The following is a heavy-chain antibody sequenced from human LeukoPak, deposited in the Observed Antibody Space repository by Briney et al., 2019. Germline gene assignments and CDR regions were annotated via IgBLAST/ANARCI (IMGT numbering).Heavy chain of an antibody. Sequence: SETLSLTCTVSGGSISSGSYYWSWTRQPAGKGLEWIGRIYTSGSTNYNPSLKSRVTISVDTSKNQFSLKLSSVTAADTAVYYCARDRLRYGSGRPHYYMDVWGKGTTVTISS. D-gene: IGHD3-10*01. J-gene: IGHJ6*03. CDR1: GGSISSGSYY. CDR2: IYTSGST. CDR3: ARDRLRYGSGRPHYYMDV. V-gene: IGHV4-61*02.